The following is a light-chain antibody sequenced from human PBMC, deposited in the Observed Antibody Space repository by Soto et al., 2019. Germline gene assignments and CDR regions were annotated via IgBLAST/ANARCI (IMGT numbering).Light chain of an antibody. J-gene: IGKJ1*01. V-gene: IGKV3-15*01. CDR2: GAS. Sequence: EIVMTQSPATLSVSPGERATLSCRASQSVSSNLAWYQQKPGQAPRLLIYGASTRATGIPARFSGSGSGTKFTSTLRHLEFEDFCVYYCQQYNNWPPWTFGQGTKVDIK. CDR1: QSVSSN. CDR3: QQYNNWPPWT.